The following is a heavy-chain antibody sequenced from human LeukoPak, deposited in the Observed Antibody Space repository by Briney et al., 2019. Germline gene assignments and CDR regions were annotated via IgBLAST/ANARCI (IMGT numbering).Heavy chain of an antibody. CDR1: GGSFSGYY. J-gene: IGHJ4*02. CDR3: ARVWGWLQFYLFDY. CDR2: INHSGST. D-gene: IGHD5-24*01. V-gene: IGHV4-34*01. Sequence: SXTLSLTCAVYGGSFSGYYWSWIRQPPGKGLEWIGEINHSGSTNYNPSLKRRVTISVETSKNQFSLKLSSVTAADTAVYYCARVWGWLQFYLFDYWGQGTLVTVSS.